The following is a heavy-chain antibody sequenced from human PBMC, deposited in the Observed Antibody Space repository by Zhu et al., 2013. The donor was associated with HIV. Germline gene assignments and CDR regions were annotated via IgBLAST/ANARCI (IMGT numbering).Heavy chain of an antibody. J-gene: IGHJ4*01. D-gene: IGHD4-17*01. CDR2: INPKSGGT. CDR3: AREPANRYGGNSLFDY. CDR1: GYTFNDYY. V-gene: IGHV1-2*02. Sequence: QVQLVQSGAGVTEGLGPSVKVSCKASGYTFNDYYMHWVRQVSGQRLEWMGWINPKSGGTNYAQKFQGRVTMTTDTSISTAYMELSRLRYDDTAVYYCAREPANRYGGNSLFDYWGQGTLITVSS.